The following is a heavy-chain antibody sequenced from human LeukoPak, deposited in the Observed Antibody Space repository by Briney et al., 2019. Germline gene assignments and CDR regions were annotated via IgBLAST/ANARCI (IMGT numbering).Heavy chain of an antibody. CDR3: ARGETKAAPFDY. CDR2: IYYSGST. D-gene: IGHD3-16*01. Sequence: SETLSLTCTVSGGSISSSIYYWGWIRQPPGKGLEWIGSIYYSGSTYYNPSLKSRVTISVDTSKNQFSLKLSSVTAADTAVYYCARGETKAAPFDYWGQGTLVTVSS. V-gene: IGHV4-39*01. CDR1: GGSISSSIYY. J-gene: IGHJ4*02.